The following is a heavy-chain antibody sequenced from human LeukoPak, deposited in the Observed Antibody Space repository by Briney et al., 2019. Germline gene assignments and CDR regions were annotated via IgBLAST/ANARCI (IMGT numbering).Heavy chain of an antibody. CDR2: IVPIFGTA. CDR1: GGTFSSYA. V-gene: IGHV1-69*05. D-gene: IGHD5-12*01. CDR3: ARLRGYSGYDLGDYFDY. J-gene: IGHJ4*02. Sequence: SVKVSCKASGGTFSSYAISWVRQAPGQGLEWMGRIVPIFGTANYAQKFQGRVTITTDESTSTAYMELSSLRSEDTAVYYCARLRGYSGYDLGDYFDYWGQGTLVTVSS.